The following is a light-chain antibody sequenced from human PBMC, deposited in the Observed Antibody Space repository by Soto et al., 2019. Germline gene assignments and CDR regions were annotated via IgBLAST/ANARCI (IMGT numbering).Light chain of an antibody. V-gene: IGLV2-14*03. CDR2: DVN. CDR1: SSDVGAYNW. CDR3: SSYTNTNSVL. Sequence: QSALTQPASVSGSTGQSITISCTGTSSDVGAYNWVAWYQQHPGKAPKLMICDVNNRPSGVSNRFSGSKSGNTASLTISGLQAEDEGDYYCSSYTNTNSVLFGGGTKLTVL. J-gene: IGLJ3*02.